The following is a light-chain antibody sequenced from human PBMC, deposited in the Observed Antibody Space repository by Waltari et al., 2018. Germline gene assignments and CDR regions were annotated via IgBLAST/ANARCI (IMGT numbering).Light chain of an antibody. Sequence: QSALTQPASVSGSPGQSITISCFGTSRDIGVYNYFSWYQQYPGKAPKLMIYDVSKRPSGVSDRFSGSKSDNTASLTISGLRAEDEADYYCNSYTRKTASVVFGGGTKLTVL. V-gene: IGLV2-14*01. CDR1: SRDIGVYNY. CDR3: NSYTRKTASVV. J-gene: IGLJ3*02. CDR2: DVS.